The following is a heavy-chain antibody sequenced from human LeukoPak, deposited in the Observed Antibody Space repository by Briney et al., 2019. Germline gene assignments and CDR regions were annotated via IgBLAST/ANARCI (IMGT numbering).Heavy chain of an antibody. CDR3: ARGRKSTIFGVVTVKFDP. D-gene: IGHD3-3*01. J-gene: IGHJ5*02. CDR1: GGSISSSSYY. V-gene: IGHV4-39*07. Sequence: SETLSLTCTVSGGSISSSSYYWGWIRQPPGKGLEWIGSIYYSGSTNYNPSLKSRVTISVDTSKNQFSLKLSSVTAADTAVYYCARGRKSTIFGVVTVKFDPWGQGTLVTVSS. CDR2: IYYSGST.